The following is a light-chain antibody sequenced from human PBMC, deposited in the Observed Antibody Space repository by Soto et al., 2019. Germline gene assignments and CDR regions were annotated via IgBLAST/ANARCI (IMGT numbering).Light chain of an antibody. CDR1: QGISRY. Sequence: EIEVTQSPSFLSASVGDTVTITCRASQGISRYLAWYQQKPGKAPKLLIYTASTLQSGVPSRFSGSGSGTEFTLTISSLQPEDFATYYCQPLTSYFPITSGGGAKVDIK. CDR2: TAS. CDR3: QPLTSYFPIT. J-gene: IGKJ4*01. V-gene: IGKV1-9*01.